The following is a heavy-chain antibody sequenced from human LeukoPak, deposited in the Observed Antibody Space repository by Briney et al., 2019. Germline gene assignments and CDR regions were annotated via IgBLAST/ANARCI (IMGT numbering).Heavy chain of an antibody. D-gene: IGHD3-10*01. CDR3: ARWGIWYGSGSYYHPYYYYGMDV. CDR1: GGTFSSYA. J-gene: IGHJ6*02. Sequence: ASVKVSCKASGGTFSSYAISWVRQAPGQGLEWMGGIIPIFGTANYAQKFQGRVTITADESTSTAYMELSSLRSEDTAVYYCARWGIWYGSGSYYHPYYYYGMDVWGQGTTVTVSS. CDR2: IIPIFGTA. V-gene: IGHV1-69*13.